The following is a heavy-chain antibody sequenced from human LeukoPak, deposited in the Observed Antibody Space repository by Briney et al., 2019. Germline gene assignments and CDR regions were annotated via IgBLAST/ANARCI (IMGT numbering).Heavy chain of an antibody. V-gene: IGHV3-30-3*01. CDR3: ARAPLVFYGMDV. CDR1: GFTFSSYA. Sequence: GGSLRLSCAASGFTFSSYAMHWVRQAPGKGLEWVAVILYDGSNKYYADSVKGRFTISRDNSKNTLYLQMNSLRAEDTAVYYCARAPLVFYGMDVWGQGTTVTVSS. D-gene: IGHD2-2*01. CDR2: ILYDGSNK. J-gene: IGHJ6*02.